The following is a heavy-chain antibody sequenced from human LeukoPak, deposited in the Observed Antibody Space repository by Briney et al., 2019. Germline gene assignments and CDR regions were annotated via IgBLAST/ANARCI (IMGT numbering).Heavy chain of an antibody. CDR2: INPNSGGT. CDR1: GYTFTGYY. Sequence: ASVKVSCKASGYTFTGYYMHWVRQAPGQGLEWMGWINPNSGGTNYAQKLQGRVTMTTDTSTSTAYMELRSLRSDDTAVYYCARLERYPPTTIDYWGQGTLVTVSS. J-gene: IGHJ4*02. CDR3: ARLERYPPTTIDY. V-gene: IGHV1-2*02. D-gene: IGHD3-3*01.